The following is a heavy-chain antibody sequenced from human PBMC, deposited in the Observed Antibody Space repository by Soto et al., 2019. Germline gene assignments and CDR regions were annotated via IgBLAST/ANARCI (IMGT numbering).Heavy chain of an antibody. CDR1: GYTFTGYY. J-gene: IGHJ5*02. Sequence: ASVKVSCKTSGYTFTGYYIHWVRQAPGQGLEWMGWISAYNGNTNYAQKLQGRVTMTTDTSTSTAYMELRSLRSDDTAVYYCARDRRFGYYYDSSGYGRWFDPWGQGTLVTVSS. CDR3: ARDRRFGYYYDSSGYGRWFDP. CDR2: ISAYNGNT. V-gene: IGHV1-18*04. D-gene: IGHD3-22*01.